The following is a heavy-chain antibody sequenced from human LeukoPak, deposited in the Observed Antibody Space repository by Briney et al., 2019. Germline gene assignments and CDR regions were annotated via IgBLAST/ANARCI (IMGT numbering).Heavy chain of an antibody. V-gene: IGHV1-2*02. CDR2: INPNSGGT. J-gene: IGHJ4*02. CDR3: ARAPGEYSYVDY. Sequence: ASVKVSCKASGFTFTGYYMYWMRQAPGQGLEWMGWINPNSGGTNSAQKFQGRVTMTRDTSISTAYMEVSSLTSDDTAVYYCARAPGEYSYVDYWGQGTLVTVSS. D-gene: IGHD5-18*01. CDR1: GFTFTGYY.